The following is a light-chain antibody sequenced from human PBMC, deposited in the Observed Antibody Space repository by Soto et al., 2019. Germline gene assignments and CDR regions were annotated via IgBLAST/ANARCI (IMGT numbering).Light chain of an antibody. CDR2: EVT. CDR3: PHNVGTEIWV. V-gene: IGLV2-8*01. Sequence: QSALTQPPSASGSPGQSVTISCTGTSSDVGAYKYVSWYQQYPGKAPKLMIYEVTKRPSGVPDRFSGSKSGNTPSLTVSGLQVGEGANYYYPHNVGTEIWVSGGGTNLPFL. CDR1: SSDVGAYKY. J-gene: IGLJ3*02.